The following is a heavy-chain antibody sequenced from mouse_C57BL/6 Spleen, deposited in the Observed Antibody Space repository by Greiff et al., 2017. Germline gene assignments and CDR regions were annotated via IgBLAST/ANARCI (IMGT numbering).Heavy chain of an antibody. J-gene: IGHJ4*01. D-gene: IGHD3-2*02. V-gene: IGHV1-18*01. Sequence: VQLKESGPELVKPGASVKIPCTSSGYTFTDYNMDWVKQSHGTSLEWIGDINPNNGGTIYNKKFKGKATLTVNKTSSTAYMELRGLTSEDTAVYCCRQLRLGDAMDYWGQGTSVTVSS. CDR1: GYTFTDYN. CDR3: RQLRLGDAMDY. CDR2: INPNNGGT.